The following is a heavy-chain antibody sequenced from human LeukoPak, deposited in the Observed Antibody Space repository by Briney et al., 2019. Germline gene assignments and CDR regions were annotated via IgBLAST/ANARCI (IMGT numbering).Heavy chain of an antibody. J-gene: IGHJ4*03. D-gene: IGHD1-1*01. CDR1: GGSFSAYY. Sequence: PSETLSLTCAVYGGSFSAYYWSWIRQSPGKGLQWIGDVYYRGGTNYNPSVKGRVTISVDTSKNQFSLKVTSLTAADTAVYYCARGPTISETGYFDYWGQGTLVTVSS. CDR2: VYYRGGT. CDR3: ARGPTISETGYFDY. V-gene: IGHV4-34*01.